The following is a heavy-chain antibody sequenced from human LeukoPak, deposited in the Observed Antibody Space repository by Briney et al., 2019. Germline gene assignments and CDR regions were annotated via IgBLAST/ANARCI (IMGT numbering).Heavy chain of an antibody. CDR1: GGTFSSYA. Sequence: EASVKVSCKASGGTFSSYAISWVRQAPGQGLEWMGGIIPIFGTANYAQKFQGRVTITADESTSTAYMELSSLRSEDTAVYYCAREGSPIVVVPAAMGDGWFDPWGHGTLVTVSS. CDR2: IIPIFGTA. J-gene: IGHJ5*02. CDR3: AREGSPIVVVPAAMGDGWFDP. D-gene: IGHD2-2*01. V-gene: IGHV1-69*01.